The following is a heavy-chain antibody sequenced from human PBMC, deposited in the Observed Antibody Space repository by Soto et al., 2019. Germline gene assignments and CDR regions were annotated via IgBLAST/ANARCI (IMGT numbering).Heavy chain of an antibody. CDR1: GFTFSSYG. D-gene: IGHD3-22*01. CDR3: ARDQDSSGYYRPFDY. Sequence: GSLRLSCAASGFTFSSYGMHWVRQAPGKGLEWVALISHDGSSKYYAEYLKGRLIVSRDNSENTLDLQMDSLRPEDTAVYYCARDQDSSGYYRPFDYWGQGT. V-gene: IGHV3-30*03. J-gene: IGHJ4*02. CDR2: ISHDGSSK.